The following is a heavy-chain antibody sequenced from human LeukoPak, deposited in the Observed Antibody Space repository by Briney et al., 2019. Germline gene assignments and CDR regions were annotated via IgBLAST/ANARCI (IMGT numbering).Heavy chain of an antibody. CDR2: VNLQGST. CDR1: GGSISNTNW. J-gene: IGHJ4*02. CDR3: AREGGPYRPLDY. Sequence: SETLSLTCGVSGGSISNTNWWTWFRQPPGKGLEWIGEVNLQGSTNYNPSPKSRVAISVDKSENHISLKLTSVTAADTAVYYCAREGGPYRPLDYSGQGTLVTVSS. V-gene: IGHV4-4*02.